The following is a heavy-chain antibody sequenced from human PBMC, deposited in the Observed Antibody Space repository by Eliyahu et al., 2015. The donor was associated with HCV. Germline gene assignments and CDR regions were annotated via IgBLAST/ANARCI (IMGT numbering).Heavy chain of an antibody. CDR3: AVAHDSGGYYNWYFDL. V-gene: IGHV3-9*01. J-gene: IGHJ2*01. CDR1: GFTFDDYA. CDR2: ITWNSGNI. D-gene: IGHD3-22*01. Sequence: EVQLVESGGGLVQPGRSLRLSCAASGFTFDDYAMHWVRQAPGKGLEWVSGITWNSGNIGYADSVKGRFTISRDNAKNSLYLQMNSLRAEDTALYYCAVAHDSGGYYNWYFDLWGRGTLVTVSS.